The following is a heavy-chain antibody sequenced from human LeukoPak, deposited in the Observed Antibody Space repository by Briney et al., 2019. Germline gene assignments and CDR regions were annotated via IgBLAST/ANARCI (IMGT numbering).Heavy chain of an antibody. D-gene: IGHD1-1*01. CDR3: ARMSGGDWFDT. J-gene: IGHJ5*02. V-gene: IGHV4-38-2*01. Sequence: PSETLSLTCAVSGYFISSGYYWGWIRQPPGKGLEWIGRIYTSGSTNYNPSLKSRVTISVDTSKNQFSLKLSSVTAAETAVYYCARMSGGDWFDTWGQGTLVTVSS. CDR2: IYTSGST. CDR1: GYFISSGYY.